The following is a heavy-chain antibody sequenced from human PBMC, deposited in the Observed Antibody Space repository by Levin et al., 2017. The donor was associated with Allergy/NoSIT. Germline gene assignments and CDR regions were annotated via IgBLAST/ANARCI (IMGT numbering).Heavy chain of an antibody. J-gene: IGHJ3*02. Sequence: ASVKVSCKASGYTFTSYAMHWVRQAPGQRLEWMGWINAGNGNTKYSQKFQGRVTITRDTSASTAYMELSSLRSEDTAVYYCAKLWLVSDAFDIWGQGTMVTVSS. CDR1: GYTFTSYA. CDR3: AKLWLVSDAFDI. CDR2: INAGNGNT. D-gene: IGHD6-19*01. V-gene: IGHV1-3*01.